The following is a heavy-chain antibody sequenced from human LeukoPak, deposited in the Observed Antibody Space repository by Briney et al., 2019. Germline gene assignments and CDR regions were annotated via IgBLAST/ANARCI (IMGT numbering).Heavy chain of an antibody. CDR1: GFTFSSYG. J-gene: IGHJ3*02. CDR2: ICYNGINK. Sequence: GGSLRLSCAASGFTFSSYGMHWVRQAPGKGLEWGAVICYNGINKYYTDSVKGRFTISRNNSNNTLYLQMISLRAEDTAVYYCARGGDIVATITAFDIWGQGTMVTVSS. V-gene: IGHV3-33*01. CDR3: ARGGDIVATITAFDI. D-gene: IGHD5-12*01.